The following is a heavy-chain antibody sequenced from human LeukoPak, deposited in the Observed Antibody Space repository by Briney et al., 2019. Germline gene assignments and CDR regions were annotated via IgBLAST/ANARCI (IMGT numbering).Heavy chain of an antibody. D-gene: IGHD6-19*01. J-gene: IGHJ4*02. CDR1: GFSLSSTEVG. V-gene: IGHV2-5*01. CDR3: AHEKRWLVIDF. CDR2: IYWSDDK. Sequence: ESGPTLVKPTQTLTLTCTFSGFSLSSTEVGVGWIRQPPGKALEWLALIYWSDDKRYSPSLKSRLTITKDTSKNQVILTMTNMDPVDTATYYCAHEKRWLVIDFWGQGTLVTVSS.